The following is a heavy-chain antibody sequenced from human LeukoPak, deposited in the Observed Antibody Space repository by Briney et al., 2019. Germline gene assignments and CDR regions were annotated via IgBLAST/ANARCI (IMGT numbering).Heavy chain of an antibody. CDR2: INPNGSIT. V-gene: IGHV1-46*01. D-gene: IGHD3-3*01. Sequence: ASVKVSCKASGYTFTSHYMHWVRQAPGQGLEWMGVINPNGSITSYAQKLQDRVTLTRDTSTTTVYMQLSSLRSEDTAVYYCARGRNTIFGVGGIGYGMDVWGQGTTVTVSS. J-gene: IGHJ6*02. CDR1: GYTFTSHY. CDR3: ARGRNTIFGVGGIGYGMDV.